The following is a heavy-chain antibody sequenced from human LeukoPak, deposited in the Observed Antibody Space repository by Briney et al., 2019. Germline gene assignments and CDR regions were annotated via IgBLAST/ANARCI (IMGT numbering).Heavy chain of an antibody. Sequence: SETLSLTCTVSGGSISRSSYYWGWIRQPPGKGLEWIGSTYYGGSTYYSPSLKSRVTISVDTSKTQFSLRLSSVTAADTAVYYCARGVNDYGDDEVVWFDPWGQGTLVTVSS. J-gene: IGHJ5*02. CDR2: TYYGGST. D-gene: IGHD4-17*01. V-gene: IGHV4-39*07. CDR3: ARGVNDYGDDEVVWFDP. CDR1: GGSISRSSYY.